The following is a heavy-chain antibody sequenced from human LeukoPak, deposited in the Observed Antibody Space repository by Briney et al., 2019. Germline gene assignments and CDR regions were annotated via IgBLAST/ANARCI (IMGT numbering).Heavy chain of an antibody. CDR1: GFTFSSYS. J-gene: IGHJ3*02. CDR2: ISSSSSYI. V-gene: IGHV3-21*01. Sequence: GGSLRLSCAASGFTFSSYSMNWVRQAPGKGLEWVSSISSSSSYIYYADSVKGRFTISRDNAKNSLYLQMNSLRAEDTAVYYCARGGAYSSSWTAPAFAFDIWGQGTMVTVSS. D-gene: IGHD6-13*01. CDR3: ARGGAYSSSWTAPAFAFDI.